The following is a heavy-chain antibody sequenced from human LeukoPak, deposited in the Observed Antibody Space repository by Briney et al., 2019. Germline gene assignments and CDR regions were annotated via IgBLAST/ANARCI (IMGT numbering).Heavy chain of an antibody. J-gene: IGHJ4*02. CDR2: IYHSGST. V-gene: IGHV4-59*12. D-gene: IGHD3-3*01. CDR1: GGSISSYY. CDR3: ASYDFWSGRLFDY. Sequence: SETLSLTCTVSGGSISSYYWTWIRQPPGKGLEWIGEIYHSGSTNYNPSLKSRVTISVDKSKNQFSLKLSSVTAADTAVYYCASYDFWSGRLFDYWGQGTLVTVSS.